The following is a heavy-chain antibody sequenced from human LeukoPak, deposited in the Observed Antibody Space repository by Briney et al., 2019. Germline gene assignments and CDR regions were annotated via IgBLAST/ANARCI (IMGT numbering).Heavy chain of an antibody. CDR1: GGSISSGSYY. D-gene: IGHD3-10*01. Sequence: SETLSLTCTVSGGSISSGSYYWSWIRQPPGKGLEWIGEINHSGSTNYNPSLKSRVTISVDTSKNQFSLKLSSVAAADTAVYYCARGLWFGELIPYYFDYWGQGTLVTVSS. V-gene: IGHV4-39*07. J-gene: IGHJ4*02. CDR2: INHSGST. CDR3: ARGLWFGELIPYYFDY.